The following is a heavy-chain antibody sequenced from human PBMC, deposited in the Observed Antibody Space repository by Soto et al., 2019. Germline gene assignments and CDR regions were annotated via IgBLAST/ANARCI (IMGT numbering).Heavy chain of an antibody. D-gene: IGHD4-17*01. CDR3: ARAIVYVTTVTTFDY. V-gene: IGHV4-34*01. Sequence: SETLSLTCAVYGGSFSGYYWSWIRQPPGKGLEWIGETNHSGSTNYNPSLKSRVTISVDTSKNQFSLKLSSVTAADTAVYYCARAIVYVTTVTTFDYWGQGTLVTVSS. J-gene: IGHJ4*02. CDR2: TNHSGST. CDR1: GGSFSGYY.